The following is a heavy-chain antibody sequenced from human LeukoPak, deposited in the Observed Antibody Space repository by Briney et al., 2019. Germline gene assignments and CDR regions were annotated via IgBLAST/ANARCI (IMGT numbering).Heavy chain of an antibody. CDR1: GFTFSSYG. CDR2: IRYEGSSK. Sequence: GGSLRLSCAASGFTFSSYGMHWVRQAPDKGLEWVAFIRYEGSSKYYADSVKGRFTISRDNSKNTLYLQMDSLRPEDTAVYYCAKLYSSSSRGGYYWGQGTLVTVSS. CDR3: AKLYSSSSRGGYY. J-gene: IGHJ4*02. V-gene: IGHV3-30*02. D-gene: IGHD6-13*01.